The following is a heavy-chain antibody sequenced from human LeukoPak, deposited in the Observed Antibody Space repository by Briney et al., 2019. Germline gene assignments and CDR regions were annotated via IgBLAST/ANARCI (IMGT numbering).Heavy chain of an antibody. D-gene: IGHD3-10*01. V-gene: IGHV1-69*04. CDR2: IIPILGIA. CDR1: GGTFSSYA. CDR3: ARGSDPVNWFDP. Sequence: SVKVSCKASGGTFSSYAISWVRQAPGQGLEWMGRIIPILGIANYAQKFQGRVTITADKSTSTAYMELSSLRSEDTAVYYCARGSDPVNWFDPWGQGTLVTVSS. J-gene: IGHJ5*02.